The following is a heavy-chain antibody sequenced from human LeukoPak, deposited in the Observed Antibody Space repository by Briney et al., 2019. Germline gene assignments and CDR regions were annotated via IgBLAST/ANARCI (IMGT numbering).Heavy chain of an antibody. J-gene: IGHJ3*02. D-gene: IGHD3-10*01. V-gene: IGHV4-4*02. CDR1: GGSISSSNW. Sequence: SGTLSLTCAVSGGSISSSNWWSWVRQPPGKGLEWIGEIYHSGSTNYNPSLKSRVTISVDKSKNQFSLKLSSVTAADTAVYYCASMVRGVIAAFDIWGRGTMVTVSS. CDR2: IYHSGST. CDR3: ASMVRGVIAAFDI.